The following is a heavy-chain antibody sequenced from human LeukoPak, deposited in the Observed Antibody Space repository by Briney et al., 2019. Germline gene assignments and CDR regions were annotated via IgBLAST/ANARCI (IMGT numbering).Heavy chain of an antibody. D-gene: IGHD5-12*01. V-gene: IGHV3-49*04. J-gene: IGHJ4*02. CDR2: IRSKAYGGTT. CDR1: GFTFSSYA. Sequence: GGSLRLSCAASGFTFSSYAMSWVRQAPGKGLEWVGFIRSKAYGGTTEYVASVKGRFTISRDDSKSIAYLQMNSLKTEDTAVYYCSRAGYELDFDYWGQGTLVTVSS. CDR3: SRAGYELDFDY.